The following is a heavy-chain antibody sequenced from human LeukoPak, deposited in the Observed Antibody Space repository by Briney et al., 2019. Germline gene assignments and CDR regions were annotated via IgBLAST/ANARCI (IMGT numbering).Heavy chain of an antibody. D-gene: IGHD3-22*01. J-gene: IGHJ4*02. CDR3: ARITGYFDSGGSYYWGFFDY. V-gene: IGHV4-59*01. Sequence: PSETLSLTCSVSGVSMTNERWTWIRQAPGKGLEWIGYMSDSGQTNYNPSLRSRATVSVDTSKSQCSLRLTSVTSADTAVYYCARITGYFDSGGSYYWGFFDYWGQGSLVTVSS. CDR1: GVSMTNER. CDR2: MSDSGQT.